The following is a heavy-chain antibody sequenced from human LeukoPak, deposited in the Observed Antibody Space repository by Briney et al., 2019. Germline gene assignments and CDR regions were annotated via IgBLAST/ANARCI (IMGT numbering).Heavy chain of an antibody. V-gene: IGHV4-59*08. CDR1: GGSMRSYY. J-gene: IGHJ5*02. Sequence: SETLSLTCTVSGGSMRSYYWSWIRQPPGKGLEWIGYIYYSGSTNYNPSLKSRVTISVDTSKNQFSLKLSSVTAADTAVYYCARHFTDSRDGLRWWFDPWGQGTLVTVSS. CDR2: IYYSGST. D-gene: IGHD5-24*01. CDR3: ARHFTDSRDGLRWWFDP.